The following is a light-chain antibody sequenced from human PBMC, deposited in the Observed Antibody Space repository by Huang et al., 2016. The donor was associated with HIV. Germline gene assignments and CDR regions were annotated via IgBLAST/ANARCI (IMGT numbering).Light chain of an antibody. Sequence: EVVLTQSPDTLSLSPGETATLSCRASRSVNIYLAWYQHRPGQAPRRLIDDASTRATGGPGRFSGSGSGTDFTLTISNREPEDFAVYYCQQRTNWPKLTFGGGTKVEIK. J-gene: IGKJ4*01. CDR2: DAS. CDR3: QQRTNWPKLT. CDR1: RSVNIY. V-gene: IGKV3-11*01.